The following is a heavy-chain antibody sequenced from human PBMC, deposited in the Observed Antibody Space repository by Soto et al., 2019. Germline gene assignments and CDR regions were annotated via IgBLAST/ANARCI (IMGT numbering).Heavy chain of an antibody. CDR3: ARDRGGLGDFDY. D-gene: IGHD2-15*01. Sequence: SETLSLTCTVSGASIGSGNYYWSWIRQPPGKGLEWIGYIYDSGSTYNSPSLRTRATFSVDTSKTQFSLNLDSVTAADTAVYFCARDRGGLGDFDYWGQGTLVTVSS. V-gene: IGHV4-30-4*01. J-gene: IGHJ4*02. CDR1: GASIGSGNYY. CDR2: IYDSGST.